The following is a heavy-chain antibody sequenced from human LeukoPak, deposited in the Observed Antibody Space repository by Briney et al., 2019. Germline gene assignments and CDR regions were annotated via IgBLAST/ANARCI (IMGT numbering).Heavy chain of an antibody. CDR1: GGSISSSNW. Sequence: SGTLSLTCAVSGGSISSSNWWSWVRQPPGKGLEWIGEIYHSGSTNYNPSLKSRVTISVDKSKNQFSLKLSSVTAADTAVYYCTRVTLKELSYFDYWGQGTLVTVSS. J-gene: IGHJ4*02. V-gene: IGHV4-4*02. CDR2: IYHSGST. CDR3: TRVTLKELSYFDY. D-gene: IGHD2-21*02.